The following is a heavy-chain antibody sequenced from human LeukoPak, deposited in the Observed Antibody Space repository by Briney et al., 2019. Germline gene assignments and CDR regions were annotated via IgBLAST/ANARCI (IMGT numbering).Heavy chain of an antibody. J-gene: IGHJ4*02. CDR1: GYTFTSYY. V-gene: IGHV1-46*01. CDR2: INPSGGST. CDR3: ARGSLYYYDSSGYYYDY. D-gene: IGHD3-22*01. Sequence: GASVKVSCKASGYTFTSYYMHWVRQAPGQGLEWMGIINPSGGSTSYAQKFQGRVTITADESTSTAYMELSSLRSEDTAVYYCARGSLYYYDSSGYYYDYWGQGTLVTVSS.